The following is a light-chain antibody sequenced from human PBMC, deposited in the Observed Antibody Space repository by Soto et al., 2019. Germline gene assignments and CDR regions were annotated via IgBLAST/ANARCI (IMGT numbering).Light chain of an antibody. V-gene: IGLV1-44*01. Sequence: QSVLTQPPSASGTPGQRVTISCSGSSSNIGRNSVNWYQQLPGTAPRLLIFSNYQRPSGVPDRFSGSKSGTSASLAISGLQSEDETDYYCVAWDDSLNGVVFGPGTKLTVL. CDR2: SNY. CDR1: SSNIGRNS. J-gene: IGLJ1*01. CDR3: VAWDDSLNGVV.